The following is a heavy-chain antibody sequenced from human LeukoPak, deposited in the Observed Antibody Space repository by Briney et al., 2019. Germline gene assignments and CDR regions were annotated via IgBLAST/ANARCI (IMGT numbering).Heavy chain of an antibody. Sequence: SETLSLTCTVSGGSITDYYWSWIRHSSGKGLEWIGYMYYSGSAYYNPSLKSRVTISVDTSKNQFSLKLSSVTAADTAVYYCARGPGIAVAGTPGLDYWGQGTLVTVSS. CDR2: MYYSGSA. J-gene: IGHJ4*02. CDR1: GGSITDYY. CDR3: ARGPGIAVAGTPGLDY. D-gene: IGHD6-19*01. V-gene: IGHV4-59*08.